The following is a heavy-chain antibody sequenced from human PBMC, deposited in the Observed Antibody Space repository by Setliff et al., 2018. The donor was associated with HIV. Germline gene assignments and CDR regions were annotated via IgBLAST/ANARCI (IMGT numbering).Heavy chain of an antibody. J-gene: IGHJ4*02. V-gene: IGHV3-23*01. CDR1: GFDFSSHA. CDR2: ISGHTINV. CDR3: AKRLAGSNTWYHFDT. D-gene: IGHD6-13*01. Sequence: GESLRLSCAASGFDFSSHAMSWVRQAPGKGLEWLSVISGHTINVYYADSVKGRFTISRDNSKNTLYLQLNSLSAEDTAIYYCAKRLAGSNTWYHFDTWGQGTLVTVSS.